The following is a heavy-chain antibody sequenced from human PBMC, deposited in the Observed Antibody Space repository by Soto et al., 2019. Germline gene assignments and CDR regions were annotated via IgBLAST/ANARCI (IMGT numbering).Heavy chain of an antibody. J-gene: IGHJ6*03. CDR1: GYTFTSYD. Sequence: GASVKVSCKASGYTFTSYDINWVRQATGQGLEWMGWMNPNSGNTGYAQKYQGRVTMTRNTSISTAYMELSSLRSEDTALYSCARQLELRTMGGYYYSYYYWAVGGKGTTAPVS. CDR3: ARQLELRTMGGYYYSYYYWAV. D-gene: IGHD1-7*01. V-gene: IGHV1-8*01. CDR2: MNPNSGNT.